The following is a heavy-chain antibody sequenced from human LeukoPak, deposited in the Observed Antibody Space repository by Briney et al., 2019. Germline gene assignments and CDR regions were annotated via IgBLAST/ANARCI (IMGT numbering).Heavy chain of an antibody. D-gene: IGHD3-10*01. J-gene: IGHJ4*02. CDR2: IIPIFGTA. Sequence: GASVKVSCKASGGTFSSYAISWVRQAPGQGLEWMGGIIPIFGTANYAQKFQGGVTITTDESTSTAYMELSSLRSEDTAVYYCARGPRLLWFGESYYFDYWGQGTLVTVSS. CDR3: ARGPRLLWFGESYYFDY. CDR1: GGTFSSYA. V-gene: IGHV1-69*05.